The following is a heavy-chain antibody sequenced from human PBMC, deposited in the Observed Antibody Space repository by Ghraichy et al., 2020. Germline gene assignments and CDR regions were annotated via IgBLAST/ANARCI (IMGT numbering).Heavy chain of an antibody. V-gene: IGHV4-59*01. CDR3: ARDLGIQVVPAATDYYYYGMDV. CDR1: GGSISSYY. Sequence: SETXSLTCTVSGGSISSYYWSWIRQPPGKGLEWIGYIYYSGSTNYNPSLKSRVTISVDTSKNQFSLKLSSVTAADTAVYYCARDLGIQVVPAATDYYYYGMDVWGQGTTVTVSS. D-gene: IGHD2-2*01. CDR2: IYYSGST. J-gene: IGHJ6*02.